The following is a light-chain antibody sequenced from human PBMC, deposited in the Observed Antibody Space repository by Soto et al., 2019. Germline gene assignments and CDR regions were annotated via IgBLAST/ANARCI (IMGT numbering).Light chain of an antibody. J-gene: IGKJ1*01. V-gene: IGKV1-6*01. CDR2: AAS. CDR1: QDIRNT. CDR3: LQYYNFSWT. Sequence: AIQMTQSLSSLSASVGDRVAISCRASQDIRNTLAWYQQKPGEAPKLLIFAASNLQSGVPSRFSGSGSVTDFTLAITGLQPEDFATYYCLQYYNFSWTFGQGTKVEVK.